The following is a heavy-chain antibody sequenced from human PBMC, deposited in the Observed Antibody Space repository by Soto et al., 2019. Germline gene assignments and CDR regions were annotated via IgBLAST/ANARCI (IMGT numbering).Heavy chain of an antibody. J-gene: IGHJ5*01. Sequence: LVESGGGLVKPGGSIRLSCAASGFIFRNAWMSWVRQAPGNGREWVGRITSKSSGGRTDYAAPVEGRVAITRDDSKSIMYRQMTSLTIEDTAVYFCTSEKGWRQSPLDSWGQGALVTVSS. CDR2: ITSKSSGGRT. D-gene: IGHD3-3*01. CDR1: GFIFRNAW. V-gene: IGHV3-15*01. CDR3: TSEKGWRQSPLDS.